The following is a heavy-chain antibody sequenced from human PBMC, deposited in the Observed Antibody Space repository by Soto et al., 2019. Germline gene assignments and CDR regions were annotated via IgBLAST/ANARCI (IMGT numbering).Heavy chain of an antibody. Sequence: QVQLVESGGGVVQPGTSLRLSCAASGFTFSSYGMHWVRQAPGKGLEWVAVIAYEGRNKYYADSVKGRFNISRDNSENTLYLQMNSLRVDDTAVYYCAKDYKVPGYSLSGEVDYWGQGALVTVSS. CDR2: IAYEGRNK. V-gene: IGHV3-30*18. CDR1: GFTFSSYG. J-gene: IGHJ4*02. D-gene: IGHD2-15*01. CDR3: AKDYKVPGYSLSGEVDY.